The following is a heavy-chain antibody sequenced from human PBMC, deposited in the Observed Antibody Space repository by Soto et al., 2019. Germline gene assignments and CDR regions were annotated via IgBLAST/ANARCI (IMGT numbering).Heavy chain of an antibody. CDR3: AREVRDTAVADFDY. D-gene: IGHD5-18*01. CDR1: GFTFSSYS. J-gene: IGHJ4*02. CDR2: ISSSISTM. V-gene: IGHV3-48*02. Sequence: EVQLVESGGGLVQPGGSLRLSCXASGFTFSSYSMNWVRQAPGKGLEWLSYISSSISTMHYADSVKGRFTISRDNAKNSLYLQINSLRDEDTAVYYCAREVRDTAVADFDYWGQGTLVTVSS.